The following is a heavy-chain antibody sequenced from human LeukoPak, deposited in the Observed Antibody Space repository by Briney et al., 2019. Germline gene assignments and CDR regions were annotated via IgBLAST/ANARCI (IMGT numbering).Heavy chain of an antibody. Sequence: SQTLSLTCAISGDSVSSNSAAWNWIRQSPSRGLEWLGRTYYRSKWYNDYAVSVKSRITVNPDTSKNQFSLQLNSVTPEDTAVYYCARAHYIDSSGRFDYWGQGTLVTVSS. D-gene: IGHD3-22*01. V-gene: IGHV6-1*01. J-gene: IGHJ4*02. CDR3: ARAHYIDSSGRFDY. CDR1: GDSVSSNSAA. CDR2: TYYRSKWYN.